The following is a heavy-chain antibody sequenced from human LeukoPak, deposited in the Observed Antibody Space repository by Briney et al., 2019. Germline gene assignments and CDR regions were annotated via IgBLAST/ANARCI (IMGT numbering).Heavy chain of an antibody. CDR2: IYSGGHT. CDR3: VRDRSGGLWFGD. CDR1: GFTVSNNY. J-gene: IGHJ4*02. D-gene: IGHD3-10*01. V-gene: IGHV3-53*01. Sequence: GGSLRLSCAASGFTVSNNYMSWVRQAPGKGLEWVSVIYSGGHTYYADSVKGRFTISRDNSKNTLYLQMYSLRAEDTAVYYCVRDRSGGLWFGDWGQGTLVIVSS.